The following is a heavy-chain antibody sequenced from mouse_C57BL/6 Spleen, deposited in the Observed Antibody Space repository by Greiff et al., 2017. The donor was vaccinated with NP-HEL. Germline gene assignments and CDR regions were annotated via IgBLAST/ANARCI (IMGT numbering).Heavy chain of an antibody. V-gene: IGHV1-80*01. D-gene: IGHD1-1*01. Sequence: QVQLKQSGAELVKPGASVKISCKASVYAFSSYWMNWVKQRPGKGLEWIGQIYPGDGDTNYNGKFKGKATLTADKSSSTAYMQLSSLTSEDSAVYFCARREDYYGSSWGQGTTLTVSS. J-gene: IGHJ2*01. CDR2: IYPGDGDT. CDR1: VYAFSSYW. CDR3: ARREDYYGSS.